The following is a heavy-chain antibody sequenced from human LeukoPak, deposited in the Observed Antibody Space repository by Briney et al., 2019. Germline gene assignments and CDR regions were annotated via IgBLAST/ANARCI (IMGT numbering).Heavy chain of an antibody. V-gene: IGHV3-53*01. CDR3: ARDAFMGY. CDR1: GFKVSSND. D-gene: IGHD3-10*01. J-gene: IGHJ4*02. CDR2: IYHGGGTT. Sequence: GGSLRLSCAVSGFKVSSNDMNWVRQAPGKGLEWVSIIYHGGGTTYYADSVQGRFTISRDNSKNTLYLQMNSLRAEDTALYYCARDAFMGYWGQGTLVTVSS.